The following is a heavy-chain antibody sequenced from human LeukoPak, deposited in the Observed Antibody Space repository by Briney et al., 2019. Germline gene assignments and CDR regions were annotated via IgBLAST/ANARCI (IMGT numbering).Heavy chain of an antibody. CDR3: ARDPQHYSSSQTHN. D-gene: IGHD6-13*01. V-gene: IGHV1-69*04. J-gene: IGHJ4*02. CDR2: IIPILGIA. CDR1: GGTFSSYA. Sequence: SVKVSCKASGGTFSSYAISWVRQAPGQGLEWMGRIIPILGIANYAQKFQGRVTITADKSTSTAYMELSSLRSEDTAVYYCARDPQHYSSSQTHNWGQGTLVTVSS.